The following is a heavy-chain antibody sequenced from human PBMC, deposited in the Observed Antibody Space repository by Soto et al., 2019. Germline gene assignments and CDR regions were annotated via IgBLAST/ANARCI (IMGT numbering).Heavy chain of an antibody. J-gene: IGHJ4*02. Sequence: SETLSLTCAVYGGSFSGYYWSWIRQPPGKGLEWIGEINHSGSTNYNPSLKSRVTISVDTSKNQFSLKLSFVTAADTAVYYCGRVALVAWATPSGDFDYRGQGTLVTVSS. CDR1: GGSFSGYY. D-gene: IGHD3-3*01. V-gene: IGHV4-34*01. CDR2: INHSGST. CDR3: GRVALVAWATPSGDFDY.